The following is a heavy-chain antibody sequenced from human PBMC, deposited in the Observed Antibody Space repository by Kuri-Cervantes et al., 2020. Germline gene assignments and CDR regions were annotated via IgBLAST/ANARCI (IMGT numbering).Heavy chain of an antibody. CDR3: ARSCYYDSSGLYAFDI. CDR2: IYYSGNT. D-gene: IGHD3-22*01. CDR1: GGSISSGDYY. V-gene: IGHV4-30-4*01. J-gene: IGHJ3*02. Sequence: SETLSLTCTVSGGSISSGDYYWSWIRQPPGKGLEWIGYIYYSGNTHYNPSLKSRVTISVDTSKNQFSLKLSSVTAADTAVYYCARSCYYDSSGLYAFDIWGQGTMVTVSS.